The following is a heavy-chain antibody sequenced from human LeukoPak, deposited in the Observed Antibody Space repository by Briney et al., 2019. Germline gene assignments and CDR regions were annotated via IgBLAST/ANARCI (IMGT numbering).Heavy chain of an antibody. CDR1: GYTFTGYY. CDR2: INPNSGGT. Sequence: ASVKVSCKASGYTFTGYYMHWVRQAPGQGLEWMGWINPNSGGTNYAQKFQGRVTMTRDTSISTAYMELSSLRSEDTAVYYCTRETPSRYFDYWGQGILVTVSS. J-gene: IGHJ4*02. V-gene: IGHV1-2*02. CDR3: TRETPSRYFDY. D-gene: IGHD4-23*01.